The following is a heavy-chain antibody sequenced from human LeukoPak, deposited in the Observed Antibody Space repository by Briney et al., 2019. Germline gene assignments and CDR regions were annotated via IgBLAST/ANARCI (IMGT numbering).Heavy chain of an antibody. CDR2: IKQDGSEK. CDR3: ARDQSSGWDWYFDL. Sequence: PGGSLRLSCAASGFTFSSYWMSWVRQAPGKGLEWVANIKQDGSEKYYVDSVKGRFTISRDNAKNSLYLQMNSLRAEDTAVYYCARDQSSGWDWYFDLWGRGTLVTVSS. V-gene: IGHV3-7*01. D-gene: IGHD6-19*01. J-gene: IGHJ2*01. CDR1: GFTFSSYW.